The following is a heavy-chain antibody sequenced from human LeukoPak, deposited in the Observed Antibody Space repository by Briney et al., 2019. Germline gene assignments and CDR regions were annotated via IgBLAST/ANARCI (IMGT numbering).Heavy chain of an antibody. CDR1: GGSFSGYY. J-gene: IGHJ3*01. CDR2: INDSGGT. D-gene: IGHD3-22*01. V-gene: IGHV4-34*01. CDR3: ARAPYLSSGS. Sequence: PSETLSLTCAVYGGSFSGYYWCWIRQPPGKGLEWIGEINDSGGTNYNPYLKSRVTISLDTPKNQFSLKLTSMTAADTAVYYCARAPYLSSGSWGQGILVAVSS.